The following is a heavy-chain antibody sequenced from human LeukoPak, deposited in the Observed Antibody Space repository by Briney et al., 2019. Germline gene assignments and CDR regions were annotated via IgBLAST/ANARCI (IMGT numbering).Heavy chain of an antibody. CDR2: IYPGDSDT. J-gene: IGHJ6*02. D-gene: IGHD6-13*01. CDR1: GYRFTSYW. V-gene: IGHV5-51*01. CDR3: ATAGTGDYYYYGMDV. Sequence: GESLKISCKGSGYRFTSYWIGWVRQMPGKGLEWMGIIYPGDSDTRYSPSFQGQVTISADKSISTAYLQWSSLKASDTAMYYCATAGTGDYYYYGMDVWGQGTTVTVSS.